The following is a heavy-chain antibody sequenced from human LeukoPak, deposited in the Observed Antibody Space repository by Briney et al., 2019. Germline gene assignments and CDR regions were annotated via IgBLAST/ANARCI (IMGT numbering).Heavy chain of an antibody. Sequence: ASVKVSRKASGYTFTSYGISWVRQAPGQGLEWMGWISADNGNTNYAQKLQGRVTMTTDTSTSTAYMELRSLRSDDTAVYYCARDSALDDIVVVPAAIDWFDPWGQGTLVTVSS. J-gene: IGHJ5*02. CDR3: ARDSALDDIVVVPAAIDWFDP. V-gene: IGHV1-18*01. CDR1: GYTFTSYG. D-gene: IGHD2-2*01. CDR2: ISADNGNT.